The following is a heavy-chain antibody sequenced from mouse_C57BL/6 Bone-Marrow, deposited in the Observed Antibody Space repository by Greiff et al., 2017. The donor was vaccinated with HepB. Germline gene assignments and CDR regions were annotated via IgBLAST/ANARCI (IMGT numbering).Heavy chain of an antibody. V-gene: IGHV1-42*01. CDR3: ARSHYYYGSNY. CDR1: GYSFTGYY. CDR2: INPSTGGT. Sequence: VQLQQSGPELVKPGASVKLSCKASGYSFTGYYMNWVKQSPEKSLEWIGEINPSTGGTTYNQKFKAKATLTVDKSSSTAYMQLKSLTSEDSAVYYWARSHYYYGSNYWGQGTTLTVSS. J-gene: IGHJ2*01. D-gene: IGHD1-1*01.